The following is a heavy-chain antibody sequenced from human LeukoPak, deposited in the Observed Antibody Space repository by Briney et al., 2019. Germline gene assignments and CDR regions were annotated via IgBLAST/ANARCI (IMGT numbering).Heavy chain of an antibody. Sequence: GRSLRLSCAASGLTCIGSALRWVRQAPGTGLEWVALISYVGNNKYYADSVKGRFTISRDNSKNTLYLQMNSLRAEDTAVYYCARGFGDYSDYYYMVVSAEGTTVTVSS. CDR2: ISYVGNNK. V-gene: IGHV3-30*04. CDR3: ARGFGDYSDYYYMVV. D-gene: IGHD4-17*01. J-gene: IGHJ6*03. CDR1: GLTCIGSA.